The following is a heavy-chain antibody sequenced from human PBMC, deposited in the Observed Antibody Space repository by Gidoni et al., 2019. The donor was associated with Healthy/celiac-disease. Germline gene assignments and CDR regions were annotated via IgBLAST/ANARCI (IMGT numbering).Heavy chain of an antibody. CDR3: ASTPQAPPFDY. Sequence: QLQLQESGPGLVKPSETLSLTCTVSAGSISSSSYYWGWIRQPPGKGLEWIGSIYYSGSTYYNPSLKSRVTISVDTSKNQFSLKLSSVTAADTAVYYCASTPQAPPFDYWGQGTLVTVSS. V-gene: IGHV4-39*01. J-gene: IGHJ4*02. D-gene: IGHD6-6*01. CDR2: IYYSGST. CDR1: AGSISSSSYY.